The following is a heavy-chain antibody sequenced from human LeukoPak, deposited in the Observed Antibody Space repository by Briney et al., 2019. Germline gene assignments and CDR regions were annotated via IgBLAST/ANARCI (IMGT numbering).Heavy chain of an antibody. J-gene: IGHJ5*02. D-gene: IGHD4-17*01. Sequence: GGSLRLSCAASGFKFSDHYIDWVRQAPGKGLEWVSSISSSSSYIYYADSVKGRFTISRDNAKNSLYLQMNSLRAEDTAVYYCARGLMTTVNWFDPWGQGTLVTVSS. V-gene: IGHV3-21*01. CDR1: GFKFSDHY. CDR2: ISSSSSYI. CDR3: ARGLMTTVNWFDP.